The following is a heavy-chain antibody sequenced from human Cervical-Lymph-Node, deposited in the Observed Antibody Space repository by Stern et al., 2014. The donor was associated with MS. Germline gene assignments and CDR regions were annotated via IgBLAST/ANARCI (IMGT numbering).Heavy chain of an antibody. V-gene: IGHV4-31*11. CDR3: ARAPSTVTKTFHLGPEYFQH. J-gene: IGHJ1*01. D-gene: IGHD4-17*01. Sequence: VQLLESGPGLVKPSQTLSLTCAVSGGSISSSDYFWSWIRQHPGKGPECIGFISYSGITYYNPSLKSRLTISVDTSKNQFSLKLTSVTAADTAVYYCARAPSTVTKTFHLGPEYFQHWGQGTLVTVSS. CDR1: GGSISSSDYF. CDR2: ISYSGIT.